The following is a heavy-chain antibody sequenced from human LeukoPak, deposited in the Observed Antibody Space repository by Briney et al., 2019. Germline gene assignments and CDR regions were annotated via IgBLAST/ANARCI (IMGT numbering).Heavy chain of an antibody. Sequence: GASVKVACKASGYTFTGYYMHWVRQAPGQGLEWMGWINPNSGGTNYAQKFQGRVTMTRDTSISTAYMELSSLRSDDTAVDYCAREGPLIAAVPRFDPWGQGTLVTVSS. V-gene: IGHV1-2*02. J-gene: IGHJ5*02. D-gene: IGHD6-13*01. CDR1: GYTFTGYY. CDR2: INPNSGGT. CDR3: AREGPLIAAVPRFDP.